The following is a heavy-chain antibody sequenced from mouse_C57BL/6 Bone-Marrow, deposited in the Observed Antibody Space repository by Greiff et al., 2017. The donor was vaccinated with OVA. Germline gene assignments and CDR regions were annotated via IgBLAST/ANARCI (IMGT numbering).Heavy chain of an antibody. Sequence: EVQGVESGPVLVKPGASVKMSCKASGYTFTDYYMNWVKQSHGKSLEWIGVINPYNGGTSYNQKFKGKATLTVDKSSSTAYMELNSLTSEDSAVYYCARWKRFAYWGQGTLVTVSA. CDR1: GYTFTDYY. CDR3: ARWKRFAY. J-gene: IGHJ3*01. V-gene: IGHV1-19*01. CDR2: INPYNGGT.